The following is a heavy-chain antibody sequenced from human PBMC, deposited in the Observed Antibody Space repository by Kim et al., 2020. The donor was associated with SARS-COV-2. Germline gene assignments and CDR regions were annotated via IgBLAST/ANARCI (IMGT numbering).Heavy chain of an antibody. CDR2: ISSSSSYI. CDR1: GFTFSSYS. D-gene: IGHD6-25*01. Sequence: GGSLRLSCAASGFTFSSYSMNWVRQAPGKGLEWVSSISSSSSYIYYADSVKGRFTISRDNAKNSLYLQMNSLRAEDTAVYYCARMMGSSDVSHYYYGMDVWGHGTTVTVSS. J-gene: IGHJ6*02. CDR3: ARMMGSSDVSHYYYGMDV. V-gene: IGHV3-21*01.